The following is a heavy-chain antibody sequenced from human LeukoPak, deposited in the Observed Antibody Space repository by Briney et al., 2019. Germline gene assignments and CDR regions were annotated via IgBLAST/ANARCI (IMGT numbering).Heavy chain of an antibody. J-gene: IGHJ4*02. CDR2: IYYSGST. CDR1: GGSISSYY. Sequence: SETLSLTCTVSGGSISSYYWSWIRQPPGKGLEWIGYIYYSGSTNYNPSLKSRVTMSVDTSKNQFSLKLSSVTAADTAVYYCARDMGFITMVRGDDYWGQGTLVTVSS. D-gene: IGHD3-10*01. CDR3: ARDMGFITMVRGDDY. V-gene: IGHV4-59*12.